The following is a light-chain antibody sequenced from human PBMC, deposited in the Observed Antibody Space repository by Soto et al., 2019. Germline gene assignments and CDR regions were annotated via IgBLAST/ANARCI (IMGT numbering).Light chain of an antibody. J-gene: IGKJ3*01. Sequence: EIELTQSPGTLSLSPGERATLSCRASQSVSSSFLAWYQQRSGQAPRLLIYGASRRATGIPDRFSGSGSGTDFTLTISRLEPDDFAVYYCQQYGTSPPFTFGPGTKVDIK. CDR2: GAS. CDR3: QQYGTSPPFT. V-gene: IGKV3-20*01. CDR1: QSVSSSF.